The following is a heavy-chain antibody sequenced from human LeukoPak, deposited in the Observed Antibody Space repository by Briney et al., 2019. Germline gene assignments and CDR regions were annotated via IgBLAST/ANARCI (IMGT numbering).Heavy chain of an antibody. V-gene: IGHV4-4*02. D-gene: IGHD6-19*01. Sequence: SGTLSLTCAVSGGSISSSNWWSWVRQPPGKGLEWIGEIYHSGSTNYNPSLKSRVTISVDKSKNQFSLKLSSVTAADTAVYYCARVNGSGWYEYYFDYWGQGTLVTVSS. CDR2: IYHSGST. CDR1: GGSISSSNW. J-gene: IGHJ4*02. CDR3: ARVNGSGWYEYYFDY.